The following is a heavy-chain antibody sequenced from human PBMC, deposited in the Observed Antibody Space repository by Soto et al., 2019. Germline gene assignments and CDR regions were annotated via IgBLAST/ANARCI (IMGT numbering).Heavy chain of an antibody. D-gene: IGHD3-10*01. CDR3: ARDPQSYYNERVAHAFDI. CDR1: GFTFSDYY. CDR2: ISSSGSTI. V-gene: IGHV3-11*01. Sequence: GGPLRLSCAASGFTFSDYYMSWIRQAPGKGLEWVSYISSSGSTIYYADAVKGRFTISRDNAKNSLYLQMNSLRAEDTAVYYCARDPQSYYNERVAHAFDIWGQGTMVTLSS. J-gene: IGHJ3*02.